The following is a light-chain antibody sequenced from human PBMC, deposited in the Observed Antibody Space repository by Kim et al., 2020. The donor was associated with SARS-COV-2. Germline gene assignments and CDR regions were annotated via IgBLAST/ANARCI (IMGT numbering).Light chain of an antibody. Sequence: ALGETVRITCQGDSLRRYAASWYQKKTGQARVLGIYGKNNPPSGIPDRFAGASSGNTASLTITGAQAEDEADYYCNSRDSSGNHLVFGGGTQLTVL. CDR2: GKN. CDR1: SLRRYA. CDR3: NSRDSSGNHLV. J-gene: IGLJ2*01. V-gene: IGLV3-19*01.